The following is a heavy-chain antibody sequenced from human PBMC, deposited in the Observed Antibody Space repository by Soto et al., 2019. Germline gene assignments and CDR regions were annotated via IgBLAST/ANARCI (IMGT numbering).Heavy chain of an antibody. D-gene: IGHD2-8*01. CDR3: ARGDSTDCSNGVCSFFYNHDMDV. J-gene: IGHJ6*02. CDR2: INPKSGGT. Sequence: ASVKVSCKASGYSFTDYHIHWVRQAPGQGLEWLGRINPKSGGTSTAQKFQGWVTMTTDTSISTASMELTRLTSDDTAIYYCARGDSTDCSNGVCSFFYNHDMDVCGQGTTVTAP. V-gene: IGHV1-2*04. CDR1: GYSFTDYH.